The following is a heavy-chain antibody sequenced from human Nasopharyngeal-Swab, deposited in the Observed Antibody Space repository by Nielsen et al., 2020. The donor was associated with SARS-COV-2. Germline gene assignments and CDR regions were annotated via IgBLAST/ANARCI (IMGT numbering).Heavy chain of an antibody. CDR2: ISSSSSYT. CDR3: ASYKMGIDY. Sequence: RQAPGKGLEWVSYISSSSSYTNYADSVKGRFTISRDNAKNSLYLQMNSLRAEDTAVYYCASYKMGIDYWGQGILVTVSS. D-gene: IGHD3-10*01. J-gene: IGHJ4*02. V-gene: IGHV3-11*06.